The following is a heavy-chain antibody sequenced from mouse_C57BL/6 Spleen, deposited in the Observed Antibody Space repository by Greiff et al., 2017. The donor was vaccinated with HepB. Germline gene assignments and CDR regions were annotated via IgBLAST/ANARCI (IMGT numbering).Heavy chain of an antibody. V-gene: IGHV1-64*01. CDR2: IHPNSGST. CDR3: ARGGITTVVALDY. CDR1: GYTFTSYW. Sequence: VQLQQPGAELVKPGASVKLSCKASGYTFTSYWMHWVKQRPGQGLEWIGMIHPNSGSTNYNEKFKSKATLTVDKSSSTAYMQLSSLTSEDSAVYYCARGGITTVVALDYWGQGTTLTVSS. D-gene: IGHD1-1*01. J-gene: IGHJ2*01.